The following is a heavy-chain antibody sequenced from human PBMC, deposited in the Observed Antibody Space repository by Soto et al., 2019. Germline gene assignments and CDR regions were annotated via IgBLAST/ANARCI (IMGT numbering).Heavy chain of an antibody. CDR3: ARDRRVIAAAGICWFDP. CDR1: GFTFSSYA. J-gene: IGHJ5*02. V-gene: IGHV3-30-3*01. Sequence: GALRLSCAASGFTFSSYAMHWVRQAPGKGLEWVAVISYDGSNKYYADSVKGRFTISRDNSKNTLYLQMNSLRAEDTAVYYCARDRRVIAAAGICWFDPWGQGTLVTVSS. CDR2: ISYDGSNK. D-gene: IGHD6-13*01.